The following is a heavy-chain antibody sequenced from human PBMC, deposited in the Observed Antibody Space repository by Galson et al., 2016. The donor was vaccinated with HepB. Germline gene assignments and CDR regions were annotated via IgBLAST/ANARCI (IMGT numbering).Heavy chain of an antibody. J-gene: IGHJ2*01. Sequence: SETLSLTCTVSGGSISTSNYYWAWIRQPPGKGLEWIGSIFYSGRTFYKSSLQSRVTISVDTSNNQFSLRLSSVTAADTAVHYCARHPRASTGWSYWYFGLWGRGTRVTVSS. CDR1: GGSISTSNYY. CDR3: ARHPRASTGWSYWYFGL. CDR2: IFYSGRT. V-gene: IGHV4-39*01. D-gene: IGHD6-19*01.